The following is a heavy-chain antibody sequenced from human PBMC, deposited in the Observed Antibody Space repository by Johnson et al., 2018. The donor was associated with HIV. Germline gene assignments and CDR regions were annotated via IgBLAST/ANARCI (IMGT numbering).Heavy chain of an antibody. CDR3: ARLIAVVIDGFDI. J-gene: IGHJ3*02. CDR1: GFTFSSYW. Sequence: VQLVESGGGLVQPGGSLRLSCAASGFTFSSYWMSWVRQAPGKGLEWVANINQDGSAKYFVDSVKGRFTISRDNAKNSLYLQMNTLRAEDTAVYYCARLIAVVIDGFDIWGQGTMVTVSA. D-gene: IGHD3-22*01. CDR2: INQDGSAK. V-gene: IGHV3-7*05.